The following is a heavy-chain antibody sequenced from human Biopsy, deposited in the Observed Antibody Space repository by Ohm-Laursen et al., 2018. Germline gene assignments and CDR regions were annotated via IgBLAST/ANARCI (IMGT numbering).Heavy chain of an antibody. CDR2: INQSGST. V-gene: IGHV4-34*08. J-gene: IGHJ4*02. Sequence: GTLSLACVVFGRTFSDYRWTWIRQPPGKGLEWIGQINQSGSTNYNPSLKSRVTISADASKYEFSLRLTSVTAADTAVYFCGNEVYGRDYWGLGARVTVSS. CDR1: GRTFSDYR. CDR3: GNEVYGRDY. D-gene: IGHD4-17*01.